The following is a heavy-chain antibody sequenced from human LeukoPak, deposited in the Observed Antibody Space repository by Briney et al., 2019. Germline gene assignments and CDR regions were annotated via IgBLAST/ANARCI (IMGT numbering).Heavy chain of an antibody. Sequence: GGSLRLSCTPSGFTFTNYAMSWVPQAPGKGLEWVSAISGSGNDTYYTNSVTGRFTLSRDNSKNTLFLQMRSLRVENTARYICEKEMGDEWLLDSWGQGTLVTVSS. CDR1: GFTFTNYA. CDR2: ISGSGNDT. J-gene: IGHJ4*02. D-gene: IGHD5-12*01. CDR3: EKEMGDEWLLDS. V-gene: IGHV3-23*01.